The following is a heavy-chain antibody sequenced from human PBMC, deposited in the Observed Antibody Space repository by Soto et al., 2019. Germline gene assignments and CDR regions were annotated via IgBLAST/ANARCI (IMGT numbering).Heavy chain of an antibody. CDR3: ARVSKWTRYSYGIFDY. V-gene: IGHV4-31*03. CDR2: IYYSGST. CDR1: GGSISSGGYY. Sequence: QVQLQESGPGLVKPSQTLSLTCTVSGGSISSGGYYWRWIRQPPGKGLEWIGYIYYSGSTYYNPSLKSRVTISVDTSKNQFSRKLSSVTAADTAVYYCARVSKWTRYSYGIFDYWGQGTLVTVSS. D-gene: IGHD5-18*01. J-gene: IGHJ4*02.